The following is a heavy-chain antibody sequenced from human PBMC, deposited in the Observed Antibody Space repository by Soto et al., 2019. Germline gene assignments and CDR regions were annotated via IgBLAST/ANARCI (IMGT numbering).Heavy chain of an antibody. Sequence: GGSLRLSCEVSGFTFSMYSMSWVRQSRGKGLEWVAKIPQDGVDGHYADSVKGRFIISRDNNNNSLHLQLNNLRAEDTAAYYCARDPRILPANSFYYGWDGWRRRATVTVAS. V-gene: IGHV3-7*03. CDR2: IPQDGVDG. J-gene: IGHJ6*02. D-gene: IGHD2-15*01. CDR3: ARDPRILPANSFYYGWDG. CDR1: GFTFSMYS.